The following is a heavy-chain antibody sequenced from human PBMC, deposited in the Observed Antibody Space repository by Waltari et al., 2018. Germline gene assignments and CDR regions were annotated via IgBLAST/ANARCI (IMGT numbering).Heavy chain of an antibody. CDR1: GFTFSSYG. Sequence: QVQLVESGGGVVQPGRSLRLSCAASGFTFSSYGMHWVRQAPGKGLEWVAVIWYDGSNKYYADSVKGRFTISRDNFKNTLYLQMNSLRAEDTAMYYCAKGGDSIAARRIDYWGQGTLVTVSS. D-gene: IGHD6-6*01. CDR3: AKGGDSIAARRIDY. J-gene: IGHJ4*02. CDR2: IWYDGSNK. V-gene: IGHV3-30*18.